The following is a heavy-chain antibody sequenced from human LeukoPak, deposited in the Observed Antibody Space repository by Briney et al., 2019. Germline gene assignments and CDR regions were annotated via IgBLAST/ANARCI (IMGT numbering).Heavy chain of an antibody. D-gene: IGHD2-2*01. J-gene: IGHJ6*04. V-gene: IGHV3-21*01. CDR3: ARVSVVVTDANPAIYPYYYYYGMDV. CDR1: GFTFSSYS. CDR2: ISSSSSYI. Sequence: GGSLRLSCAASGFTFSSYSMNWVRQAPGKELEWVSSISSSSSYIYYADSVKGRFTISRDNAKNSLDPQMNSLRAEDTAVYYCARVSVVVTDANPAIYPYYYYYGMDVWGKGTTVTVSS.